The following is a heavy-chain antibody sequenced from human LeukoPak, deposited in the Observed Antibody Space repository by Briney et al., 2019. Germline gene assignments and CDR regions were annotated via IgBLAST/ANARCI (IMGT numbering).Heavy chain of an antibody. CDR2: IRYDGSNK. V-gene: IGHV3-30*02. CDR3: AKDKVEYYYGSGTHGDYFDY. CDR1: GFTFSSYG. J-gene: IGHJ4*02. D-gene: IGHD3-10*01. Sequence: PGGSLRLSCAASGFTFSSYGMHWVRQAPGKGLEWVAFIRYDGSNKYYADSVKGRFTISRDNSKNTLYLQMNSLRAKDTAVYYCAKDKVEYYYGSGTHGDYFDYWGQGTLVTVSS.